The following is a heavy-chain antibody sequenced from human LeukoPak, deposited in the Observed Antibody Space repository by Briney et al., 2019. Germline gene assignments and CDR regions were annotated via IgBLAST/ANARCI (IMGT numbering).Heavy chain of an antibody. V-gene: IGHV3-49*04. CDR3: TRAFITYYYDSSGYDFDY. Sequence: GGSLRLSCTASGFTFGDYAMSWVRQAPGKGLEWVGFIRSKAYGGTTEYAASAKGRFTISRDDSKSIAYLQMNSLKTEDTAVYYCTRAFITYYYDSSGYDFDYWGQGTLVTVSS. CDR1: GFTFGDYA. J-gene: IGHJ4*02. CDR2: IRSKAYGGTT. D-gene: IGHD3-22*01.